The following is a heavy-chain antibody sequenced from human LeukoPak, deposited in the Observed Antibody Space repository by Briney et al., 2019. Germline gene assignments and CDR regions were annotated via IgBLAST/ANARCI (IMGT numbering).Heavy chain of an antibody. CDR1: GYTFTTYG. D-gene: IGHD1-1*01. CDR3: ATAGDYFYYMDV. Sequence: ASVKVSCKASGYTFTTYGISWVRQAPGQGLEWMGWISVYTGNAHYAQTLQGRVTMTTDTSTSTAYMGLRSLRSDDTAVYYCATAGDYFYYMDVWGKGTTVTVSS. J-gene: IGHJ6*03. V-gene: IGHV1-18*01. CDR2: ISVYTGNA.